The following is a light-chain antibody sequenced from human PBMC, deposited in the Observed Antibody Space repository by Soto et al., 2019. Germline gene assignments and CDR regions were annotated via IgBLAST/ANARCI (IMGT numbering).Light chain of an antibody. V-gene: IGLV2-14*01. CDR1: SSDIGAYNY. CDR2: EVS. J-gene: IGLJ3*02. CDR3: SSYTGGITYWI. Sequence: QSVLTQPASVSGSPGQSITISCTGTSSDIGAYNYVSWYQQHPGKAPKVIIFEVSNRPSGVSNRFSGSKSGNTASLTISGLQPEDEADYHCSSYTGGITYWIFGGGTKLTVL.